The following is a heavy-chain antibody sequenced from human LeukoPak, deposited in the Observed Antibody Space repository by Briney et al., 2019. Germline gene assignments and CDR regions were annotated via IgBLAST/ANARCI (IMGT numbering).Heavy chain of an antibody. V-gene: IGHV4-59*01. CDR2: IYYSGST. J-gene: IGHJ4*02. CDR3: AREVGAFTHFDY. CDR1: GGSNSSYY. Sequence: SETLSLTCTVSGGSNSSYYWSWIRQPPGKGLEWIGYIYYSGSTNYNPSLKSRVTISVDTSKNQFSLKLSSVTAADTAVYYCAREVGAFTHFDYWGQGTLVTVSS. D-gene: IGHD1-26*01.